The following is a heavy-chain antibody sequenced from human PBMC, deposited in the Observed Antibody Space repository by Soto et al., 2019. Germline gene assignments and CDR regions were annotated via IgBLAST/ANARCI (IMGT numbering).Heavy chain of an antibody. V-gene: IGHV3-23*01. CDR2: INNSGDT. D-gene: IGHD3-3*01. CDR1: GFSFGSYA. J-gene: IGHJ4*02. Sequence: EVQLLESGGGLVQPGGSLRLSCAVSGFSFGSYAMSWVRQSPGRGLEWVSIINNSGDTYYADSVKGRFTISRDNSKNMLYVQMNSLRAEDTAIYSCAKALWPSSGYFWSGYSLFDFWGQGTLVTGSS. CDR3: AKALWPSSGYFWSGYSLFDF.